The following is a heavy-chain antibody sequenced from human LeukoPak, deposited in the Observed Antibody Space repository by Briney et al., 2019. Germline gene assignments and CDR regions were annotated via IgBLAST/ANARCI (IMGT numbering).Heavy chain of an antibody. CDR3: AREAVAAPGTVDY. Sequence: SETLSLTCTVSGDSISNYYWSWIRQPPGKGLEWIGYIYYSGSTNYNPSLKSRVTISVDTSKNQFSLKLSSVTAADTAVYYCAREAVAAPGTVDYWGQGTLVTVSS. V-gene: IGHV4-59*01. D-gene: IGHD6-13*01. J-gene: IGHJ4*01. CDR1: GDSISNYY. CDR2: IYYSGST.